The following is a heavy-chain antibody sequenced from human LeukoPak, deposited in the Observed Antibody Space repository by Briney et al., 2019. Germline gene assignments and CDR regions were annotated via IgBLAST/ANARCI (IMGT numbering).Heavy chain of an antibody. CDR2: ISGSGVGT. CDR3: AKDQSPHCSGDRCYAVDC. J-gene: IGHJ4*02. V-gene: IGHV3-23*01. D-gene: IGHD2-15*01. CDR1: GFTFSSYA. Sequence: PGGSLRLSCAASGFTFSSYAMSWVRQAPGEGLEWVSAISGSGVGTYYADSVKGRFTISRDNSKNTPYLQMNSLRGEDTAIYFCAKDQSPHCSGDRCYAVDCWGQGTLVTVSS.